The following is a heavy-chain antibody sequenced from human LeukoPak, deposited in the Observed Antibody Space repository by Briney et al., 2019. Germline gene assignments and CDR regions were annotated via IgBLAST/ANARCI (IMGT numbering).Heavy chain of an antibody. V-gene: IGHV3-15*04. J-gene: IGHJ4*02. CDR3: TTQQLALTH. D-gene: IGHD6-13*01. CDR1: GFTFSNAW. CDR2: IASKTDGGTT. Sequence: GGSLRLSCAASGFTFSNAWMSWVRQAPGKGLEWVGRIASKTDGGTTEYAAPVKGRFTISRDDSKNTLYVQMNSLKTEDTAVYYCTTQQLALTHRGQGTLVTVSS.